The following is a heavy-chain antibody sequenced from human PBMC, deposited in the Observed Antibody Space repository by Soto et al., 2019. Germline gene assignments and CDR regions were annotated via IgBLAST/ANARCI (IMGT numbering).Heavy chain of an antibody. CDR3: ARESGENWTYEAH. CDR2: ITVNGIT. V-gene: IGHV4-4*07. J-gene: IGHJ1*01. Sequence: QVQQLESGPGLVKPWDTLSLTCTVSGAYVSDFSWSWIRQPAGKGLEWIGRITVNGITQYTPSFRSRVSMLMDASRNQFSLNLQSAPAADTALYYCARESGENWTYEAHWGQGTLVTVSS. CDR1: GAYVSDFS. D-gene: IGHD1-7*01.